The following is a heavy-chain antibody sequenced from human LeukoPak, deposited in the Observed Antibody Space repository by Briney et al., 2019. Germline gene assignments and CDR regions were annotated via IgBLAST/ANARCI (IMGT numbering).Heavy chain of an antibody. V-gene: IGHV3-23*01. CDR1: GFTFSSYS. Sequence: PGGSLRLSYAASGFTFSSYSMSWFRRAPGKVLEWISHISGSGGSTYYPDSVKGRFTFSRDNTNNTPFLQITSLQAEDPAVYYFAKDELKLELSAFDIWAQQTMVSVSS. CDR3: AKDELKLELSAFDI. CDR2: ISGSGGST. J-gene: IGHJ3*02. D-gene: IGHD1-7*01.